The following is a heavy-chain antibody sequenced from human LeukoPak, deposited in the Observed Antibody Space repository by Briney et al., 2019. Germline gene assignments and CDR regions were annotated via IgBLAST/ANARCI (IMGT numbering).Heavy chain of an antibody. D-gene: IGHD6-19*01. J-gene: IGHJ4*02. CDR3: ARGPLSGWYQIDY. V-gene: IGHV1-8*01. CDR1: GYTFTSYD. CDR2: MNPNSGNT. Sequence: EASVKVSCKASGYTFTSYDINWVRQATGQGLEWMGWMNPNSGNTGYAQKFQGRVTMTRNASISTAYMELSSLRSEDTAVYYCARGPLSGWYQIDYWGQGTLATVSS.